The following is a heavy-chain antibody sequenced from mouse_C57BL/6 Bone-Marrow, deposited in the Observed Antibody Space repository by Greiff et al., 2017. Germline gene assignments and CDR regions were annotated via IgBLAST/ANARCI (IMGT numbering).Heavy chain of an antibody. V-gene: IGHV1-64*01. J-gene: IGHJ3*01. D-gene: IGHD1-1*01. Sequence: QVQLQQPGAELVKPGASVKLSCKASGYTFTSYWMHWVKQRPGQGLEWIGMLQPNSGSTNYNEKFKSKATLTVDKSSSTAYMQVSSLTSEDSAVYYCARWALRFAYWGRGTLVTVSA. CDR1: GYTFTSYW. CDR2: LQPNSGST. CDR3: ARWALRFAY.